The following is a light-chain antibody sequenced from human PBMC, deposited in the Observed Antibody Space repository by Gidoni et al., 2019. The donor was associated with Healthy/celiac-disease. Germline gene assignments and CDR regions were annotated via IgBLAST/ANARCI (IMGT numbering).Light chain of an antibody. CDR2: DAS. J-gene: IGKJ1*01. V-gene: IGKV3-11*01. Sequence: EIVLTQSPATLSFSPGERATLSCSASQSVSSYLAWYQQKPGQAPRLLIYDASNRATGIPARFSGSGSGTEFTITISSLEHEDFAVYYCQQRSNWPPSWTFGQGTKVEIK. CDR3: QQRSNWPPSWT. CDR1: QSVSSY.